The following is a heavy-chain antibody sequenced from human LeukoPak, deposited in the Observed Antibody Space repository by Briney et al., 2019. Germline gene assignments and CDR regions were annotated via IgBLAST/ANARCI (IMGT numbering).Heavy chain of an antibody. Sequence: GGSLRLSCGASGFTFSSYGMHWVRQAPGKGLEWVTFISYDGSIKYYGDSVKGRFTISRDNSKNTLYPQMNSLRAEDTAVYYCASGAEYKLWGRRIAASHYWGQGTLVTVSS. CDR3: ASGAEYKLWGRRIAASHY. CDR1: GFTFSSYG. D-gene: IGHD6-13*01. V-gene: IGHV3-30*03. J-gene: IGHJ4*02. CDR2: ISYDGSIK.